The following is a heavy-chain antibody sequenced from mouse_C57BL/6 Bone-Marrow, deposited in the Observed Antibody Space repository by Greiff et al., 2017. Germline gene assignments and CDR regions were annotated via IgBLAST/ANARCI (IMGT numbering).Heavy chain of an antibody. D-gene: IGHD2-4*01. CDR3: ARLYDYYWYFDV. V-gene: IGHV1-64*01. Sequence: QVQLQQPGAELVKPGASVKLSCKASGYTFTSYWMHWVKQRPGQGLEWIGMIHPNSGSTNYNEKFKSKATLTVDKSSSTAYMQLSSLTSEDSAVYYCARLYDYYWYFDVWGTGTTVTVSS. J-gene: IGHJ1*03. CDR2: IHPNSGST. CDR1: GYTFTSYW.